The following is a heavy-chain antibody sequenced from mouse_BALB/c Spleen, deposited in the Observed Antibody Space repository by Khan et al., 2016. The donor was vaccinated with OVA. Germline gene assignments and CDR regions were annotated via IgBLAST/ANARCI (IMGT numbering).Heavy chain of an antibody. V-gene: IGHV5-6-5*01. CDR3: ARDYWFAY. CDR1: GFTFSNYG. J-gene: IGHJ3*01. CDR2: ISSGVTT. Sequence: EVMLVESGGGLVKPGGSLKLSCAASGFTFSNYGVSWVRQTPEKRLEWVASISSGVTTYYPDRVKGRFTISRDNARTILYLQMSSLRSEDTAMYYCARDYWFAYWGQGTLVTVSA.